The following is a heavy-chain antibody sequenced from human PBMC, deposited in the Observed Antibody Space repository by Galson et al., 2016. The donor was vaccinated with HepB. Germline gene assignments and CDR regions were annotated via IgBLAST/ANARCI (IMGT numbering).Heavy chain of an antibody. CDR3: VIDNDWAFDY. J-gene: IGHJ4*02. V-gene: IGHV3-48*01. CDR2: NSRDSGII. CDR1: GFTFSSYS. Sequence: SLRLSCAVSGFTFSSYSMAWVRQAPGKGLEWVSHNSRDSGIIDYADSVKGRFTVSRDNGKNSLFLQMNSLRAEDTAVYYCVIDNDWAFDYWGQGILVTV. D-gene: IGHD1-1*01.